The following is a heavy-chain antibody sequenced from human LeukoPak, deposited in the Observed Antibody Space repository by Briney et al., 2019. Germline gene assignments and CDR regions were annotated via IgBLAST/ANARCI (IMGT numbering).Heavy chain of an antibody. V-gene: IGHV3-21*01. CDR3: ARENPTYYDILTGYIPTTYFDY. CDR1: GFTSSSYS. Sequence: PGGSLRLSCAASGFTSSSYSTNWVRQAPGKGLGWVSYISGTSSYTYYADSVKGRFTISRDNAKNSLFLQMNSLRAEDTAVYYCARENPTYYDILTGYIPTTYFDYWGQGTLVTVSS. CDR2: ISGTSSYT. J-gene: IGHJ4*02. D-gene: IGHD3-9*01.